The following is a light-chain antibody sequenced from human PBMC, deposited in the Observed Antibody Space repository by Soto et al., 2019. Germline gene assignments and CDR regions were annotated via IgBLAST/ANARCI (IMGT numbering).Light chain of an antibody. V-gene: IGLV1-44*01. CDR3: AAWDDSLNGLV. CDR2: NNN. Sequence: QAVVTQPPSASGTPGQRVTISCSGSSSNIGSNTVNWYQQLPGTAPKLLIYNNNQRPPGVPDRFSGSKSGTSASLAISGLQSEDEADYYCAAWDDSLNGLVFGTGTKLTVL. J-gene: IGLJ1*01. CDR1: SSNIGSNT.